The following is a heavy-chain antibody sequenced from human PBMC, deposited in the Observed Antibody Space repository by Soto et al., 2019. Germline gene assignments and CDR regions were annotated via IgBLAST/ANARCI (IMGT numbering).Heavy chain of an antibody. D-gene: IGHD2-8*01. CDR3: AMGYCTNGVCLNFDY. Sequence: GASVKVSCKASGYTFTGYYMHWVRQAPGQGLEWMGWINPNSGGTNYAQKFQGWVTMTRDTSISTAYMELSRLRSDDTAVYYCAMGYCTNGVCLNFDYWGQGTLVTVSS. CDR2: INPNSGGT. CDR1: GYTFTGYY. J-gene: IGHJ4*02. V-gene: IGHV1-2*04.